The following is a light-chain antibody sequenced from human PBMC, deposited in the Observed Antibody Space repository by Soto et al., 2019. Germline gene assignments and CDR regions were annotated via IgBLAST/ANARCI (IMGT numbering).Light chain of an antibody. CDR2: EVS. CDR1: SSDVGDNNF. Sequence: QSVLTQPASVSGSPGQSITISCTGTSSDVGDNNFVSWYQQHPGKAPKLMIYEVSYRPSGVSNRFSASKSGNTASLTISGLQAEDEADYFCSSYTRSSTVVFGGGTKVTVL. J-gene: IGLJ2*01. V-gene: IGLV2-14*01. CDR3: SSYTRSSTVV.